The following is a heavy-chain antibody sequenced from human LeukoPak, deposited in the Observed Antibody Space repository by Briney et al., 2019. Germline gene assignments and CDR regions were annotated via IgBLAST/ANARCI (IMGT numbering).Heavy chain of an antibody. CDR3: ARAGVELRRALFDY. Sequence: SETLSLTCTVSGDSISTSKSYWGWIRQPPLKGLEWIGSIYYTGNTYYNPSLKSRVTISVATSKNQFSLKLSSVTAADTAVYYCARAGVELRRALFDYWGQGTLVTVSS. CDR2: IYYTGNT. J-gene: IGHJ4*02. D-gene: IGHD3-3*01. V-gene: IGHV4-39*07. CDR1: GDSISTSKSY.